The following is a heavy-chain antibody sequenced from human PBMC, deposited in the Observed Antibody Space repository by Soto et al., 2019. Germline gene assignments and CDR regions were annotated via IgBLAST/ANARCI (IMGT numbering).Heavy chain of an antibody. CDR2: VYPGDSDT. V-gene: IGHV5-51*01. CDR1: GYSVSSYW. Sequence: GRSLKISCKASGYSVSSYWIGWVRQTPGKGLEWMGIVYPGDSDTRYSPSFRGQVTISVDNSIRTAYLQWSSLKASDTAMYYCTRRAGYIDYWGQGTLVTVSS. CDR3: TRRAGYIDY. D-gene: IGHD6-13*01. J-gene: IGHJ4*02.